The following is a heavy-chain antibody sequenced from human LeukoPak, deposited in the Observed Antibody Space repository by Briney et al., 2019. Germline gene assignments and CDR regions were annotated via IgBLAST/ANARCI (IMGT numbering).Heavy chain of an antibody. CDR3: ARAPRGTMAPIQLWPSDKYYFDY. J-gene: IGHJ4*02. V-gene: IGHV3-7*01. D-gene: IGHD5-18*01. CDR2: IKQDGSEK. CDR1: GFTFSSYW. Sequence: GGSLRLSCAACGFTFSSYWMSWVRQAPGKGLEWVANIKQDGSEKYYVDSVKGRFTISSDNAKNSLYLQMNSLRAEDTAVYYCARAPRGTMAPIQLWPSDKYYFDYWGQGTLVTASS.